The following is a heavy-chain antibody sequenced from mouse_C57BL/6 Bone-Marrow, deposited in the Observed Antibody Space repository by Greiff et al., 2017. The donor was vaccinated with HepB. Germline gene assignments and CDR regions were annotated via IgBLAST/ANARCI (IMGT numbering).Heavy chain of an antibody. CDR3: ARDDYDERDYAMDY. D-gene: IGHD2-4*01. CDR2: IYPGDGDT. J-gene: IGHJ4*01. V-gene: IGHV1-80*01. CDR1: GYAFSSYW. Sequence: QVQLQQSGAELVKPGASVKISCKASGYAFSSYWMNWVKQRPGKGLEWIGQIYPGDGDTNYNGKFKGKATLTADKSSSTAYMQLSSLTSEDSAVYFCARDDYDERDYAMDYWGQGTSVTVSS.